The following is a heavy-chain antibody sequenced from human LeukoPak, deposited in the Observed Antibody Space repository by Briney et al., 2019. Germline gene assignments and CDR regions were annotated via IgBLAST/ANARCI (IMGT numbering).Heavy chain of an antibody. D-gene: IGHD6-19*01. V-gene: IGHV1-18*01. J-gene: IGHJ5*02. CDR3: VRDRSSSDL. CDR1: GYTFSNYG. CDR2: IIPHKGNT. Sequence: ASVKVSCKASGYTFSNYGISWVRQAPGQGLEWMGWIIPHKGNTNYAQKFQGRVTMTRDTSTSTAYMELRSLRSDDTAVYYCVRDRSSSDLWGQGTLVTVSS.